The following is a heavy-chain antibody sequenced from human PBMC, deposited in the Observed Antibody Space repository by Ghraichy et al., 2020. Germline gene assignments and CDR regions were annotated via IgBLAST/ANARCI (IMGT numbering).Heavy chain of an antibody. CDR3: ARANDFWSGYNYYYGMDV. J-gene: IGHJ6*02. V-gene: IGHV1-18*01. CDR1: GYTFTSYG. Sequence: ASVKVSCKASGYTFTSYGISWVRQAPGQGLEWMGWISAYNGNTNYAQKLQGRVTMTTDTSTSTAYMELRSLRSDDTAVYYCARANDFWSGYNYYYGMDVWGQGTTVTVSS. D-gene: IGHD3-3*01. CDR2: ISAYNGNT.